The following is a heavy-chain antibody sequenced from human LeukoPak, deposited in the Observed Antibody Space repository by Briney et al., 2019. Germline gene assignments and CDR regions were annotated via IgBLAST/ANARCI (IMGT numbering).Heavy chain of an antibody. CDR3: AREVGDYDSDNWFDP. CDR2: IIPILGIA. CDR1: GGTFSSYA. J-gene: IGHJ5*02. Sequence: SVKVSCKASGGTFSSYAISWVRQAPGQGLEWMGRIIPILGIANYAQKFQGRVTITADKSTSTAYMELSSLRSEDTAVYYCAREVGDYDSDNWFDPWGQGTLVIVSS. D-gene: IGHD4-17*01. V-gene: IGHV1-69*04.